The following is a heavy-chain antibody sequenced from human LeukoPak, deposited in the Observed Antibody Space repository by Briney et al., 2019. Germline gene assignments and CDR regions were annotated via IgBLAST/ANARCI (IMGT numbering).Heavy chain of an antibody. CDR2: ISGSGSYI. V-gene: IGHV3-21*06. J-gene: IGHJ4*02. CDR1: GFTFSDYS. D-gene: IGHD5-18*01. CDR3: ARDMRRGYSYGYYIE. Sequence: PGGSLRLSCAASGFTFSDYSMNWVRQTPRKGLEWVSCISGSGSYIYYADSVKGRFTISRDNAKNSLYLQMNSLRAEDTAVYYCARDMRRGYSYGYYIEWGQGTLVTVSS.